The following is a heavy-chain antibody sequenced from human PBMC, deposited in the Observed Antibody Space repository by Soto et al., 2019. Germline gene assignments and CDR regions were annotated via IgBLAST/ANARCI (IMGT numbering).Heavy chain of an antibody. CDR2: INAGNGNT. CDR1: GYTFTSYA. Sequence: ASVKVSCKASGYTFTSYAIHWVRQAPGQRLEWMGWINAGNGNTKSSERFQGRVTISRVTSASTAYLELSSLRSEDTAVYYCAREGLVLAPSTVNSDHYYYAMDVWAKGLRSPSP. D-gene: IGHD3-3*02. J-gene: IGHJ6*02. V-gene: IGHV1-3*01. CDR3: AREGLVLAPSTVNSDHYYYAMDV.